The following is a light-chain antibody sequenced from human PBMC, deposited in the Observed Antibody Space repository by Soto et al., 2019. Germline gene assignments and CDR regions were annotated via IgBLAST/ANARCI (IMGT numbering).Light chain of an antibody. CDR2: GAS. CDR1: QSVSSSY. V-gene: IGKV3-15*01. CDR3: QQYNNWPRT. Sequence: ESVLTQSPGTLSLSPGERATLSCRASQSVSSSYLAWYHQKPGQAPRLLIYGASTRATGIPARFSGSGSGTEFTLTLNRLQSEDFAVYYCQQYNNWPRTFGQGAKLDI. J-gene: IGKJ1*01.